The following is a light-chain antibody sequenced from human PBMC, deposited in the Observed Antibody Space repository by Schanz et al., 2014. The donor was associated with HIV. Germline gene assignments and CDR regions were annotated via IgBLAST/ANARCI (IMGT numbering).Light chain of an antibody. CDR2: EVS. CDR1: SSDVGSYNL. J-gene: IGLJ1*01. CDR3: SSYTSTSALV. V-gene: IGLV2-14*02. Sequence: QSALTQPASVSGSPGQSITISCTGTSSDVGSYNLVSWYQQHPGKAPKLMIYEVSKRPSGVSNRFSGSKSGNTASLTISGLQAEDEADYHCSSYTSTSALVFGTGTKLTVL.